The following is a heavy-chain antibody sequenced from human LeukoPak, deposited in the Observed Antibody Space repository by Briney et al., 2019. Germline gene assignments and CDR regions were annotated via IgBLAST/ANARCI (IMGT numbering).Heavy chain of an antibody. V-gene: IGHV3-21*01. CDR2: ISSSSSYI. Sequence: GGSLRLSCAASGFTFSSYSMNWVRQAPGKGLEWVSSISSSSSYIYYADSVKGRFTISRDNAKNSLYLQMNSLRAEDTAVYYCARDLSYYYDSSGYSNFDYWGQGTLVTVSS. D-gene: IGHD3-22*01. J-gene: IGHJ4*02. CDR1: GFTFSSYS. CDR3: ARDLSYYYDSSGYSNFDY.